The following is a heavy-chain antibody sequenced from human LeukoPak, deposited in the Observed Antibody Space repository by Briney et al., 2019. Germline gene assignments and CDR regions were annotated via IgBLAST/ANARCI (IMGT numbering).Heavy chain of an antibody. CDR2: ISWDGGST. J-gene: IGHJ4*02. D-gene: IGHD6-19*01. CDR1: GFTFDDYA. Sequence: GSLRLSCSASGFTFDDYAMHWVRQAPGKGLEWVPLISWDGGSTYYADSVKGRFTISRDNSKNSLYLQMNSLRAEDTALYYCAKEGAVAGRGKNYFDYWGQGTLVTVSS. CDR3: AKEGAVAGRGKNYFDY. V-gene: IGHV3-43D*03.